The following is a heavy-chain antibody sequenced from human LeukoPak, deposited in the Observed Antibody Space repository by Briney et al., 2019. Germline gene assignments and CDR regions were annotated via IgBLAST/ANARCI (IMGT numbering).Heavy chain of an antibody. Sequence: GGSLRLSCAASGFTFSAYWMTWVRQAPGKGLEWVANINRDGSESNYVDSVKGRFTISRDNAKNSVYLQMNSLRVEDTAVYYCARDSGSGGPWGQGTPVTVSS. J-gene: IGHJ5*02. CDR2: INRDGSES. V-gene: IGHV3-7*01. CDR3: ARDSGSGGP. D-gene: IGHD6-19*01. CDR1: GFTFSAYW.